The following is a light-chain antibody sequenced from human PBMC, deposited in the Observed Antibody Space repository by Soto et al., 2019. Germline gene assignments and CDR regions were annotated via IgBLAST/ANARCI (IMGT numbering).Light chain of an antibody. CDR3: QQRSDWLPS. CDR2: DAS. CDR1: QSIDKS. V-gene: IGKV3-11*01. J-gene: IGKJ4*01. Sequence: EIVLTQSPHTLSLSPGEGATLSCRASQSIDKSLAWYQQKPGQAPRLLIFDASTRATGIPARFSGSGYGTDFTLTISSLAAEDFEVEYCQQRSDWLPSFGGGTKVEIK.